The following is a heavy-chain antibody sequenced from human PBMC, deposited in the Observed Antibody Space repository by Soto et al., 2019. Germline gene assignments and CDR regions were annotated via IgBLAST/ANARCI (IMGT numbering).Heavy chain of an antibody. D-gene: IGHD3-22*01. V-gene: IGHV3-30-3*01. J-gene: IGHJ4*02. CDR2: TSYDGSNK. CDR1: GFTFSSYA. CDR3: ARENKVPVFYDSSGYYYGALDY. Sequence: GGSLRLSCAASGFTFSSYAMHWVRQAPGKGLEWVAVTSYDGSNKYYADSVKGRFTISRDNSKNTLYLQMNSLRAEDTAVYYCARENKVPVFYDSSGYYYGALDYWGQGTLVTVSS.